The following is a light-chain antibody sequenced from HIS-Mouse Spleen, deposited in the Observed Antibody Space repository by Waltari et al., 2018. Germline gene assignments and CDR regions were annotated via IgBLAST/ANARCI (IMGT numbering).Light chain of an antibody. CDR3: QQSYSTPPWT. CDR2: AAS. V-gene: IGKV1-39*01. J-gene: IGKJ1*01. Sequence: DIQMTQSPSSLSASVGDRVTITCRASQSISSYLNWYQQKPGKAPKLLIYAASSLQSGVPSRFNVSGSRTDFTLTISSLQPEDFATYYCQQSYSTPPWTFGQGTKVEIK. CDR1: QSISSY.